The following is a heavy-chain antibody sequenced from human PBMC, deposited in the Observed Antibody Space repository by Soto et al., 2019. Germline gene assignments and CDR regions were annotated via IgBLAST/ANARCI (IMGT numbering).Heavy chain of an antibody. D-gene: IGHD2-21*02. CDR2: VYYRGPS. CDR1: RGSVSSGGHF. CDR3: ARLARDQHVMDI. Sequence: QVLLEESGPGLVKPSETLSLTCTVSRGSVSSGGHFWSWVRQPPGKGLQWIGYVYYRGPSNYNPSLKSRVTMSADTSKNQFSLRLASVTAADAAVYYCARLARDQHVMDIWGQGTTVTVSS. V-gene: IGHV4-61*08. J-gene: IGHJ6*02.